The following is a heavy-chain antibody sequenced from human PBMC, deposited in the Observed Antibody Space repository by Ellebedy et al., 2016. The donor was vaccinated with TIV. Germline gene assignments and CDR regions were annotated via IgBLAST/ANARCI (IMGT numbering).Heavy chain of an antibody. CDR1: GFTFSNYA. CDR2: ISATDGTT. J-gene: IGHJ4*02. Sequence: GESLKISCAGFGFTFSNYAMSWVRQAPGKGLEWVSGISATDGTTDYADFVKGRFTISRDNANDSVFLQMNSLRAEDTAVYYSARDSASHLRFSYNDYWGRGTLITVSS. D-gene: IGHD5-24*01. V-gene: IGHV3-23*01. CDR3: ARDSASHLRFSYNDY.